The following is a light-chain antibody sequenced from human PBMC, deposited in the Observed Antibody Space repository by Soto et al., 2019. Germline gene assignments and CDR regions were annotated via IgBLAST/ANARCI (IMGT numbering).Light chain of an antibody. Sequence: DIVMTQSKLSPPVTTGEPASISCRSSHSLLHSNGYNYVDGYLQKPGQSPQLLIYLGSNRASGVPDRFSGSGSGTDFTLKISRVEAEDVGVYYCMQGLQTWTFCQGTNVDIK. CDR1: HSLLHSNGYNY. CDR3: MQGLQTWT. J-gene: IGKJ1*01. V-gene: IGKV2-28*01. CDR2: LGS.